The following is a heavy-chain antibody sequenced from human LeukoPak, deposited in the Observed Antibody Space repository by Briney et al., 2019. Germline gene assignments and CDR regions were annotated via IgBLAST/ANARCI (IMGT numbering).Heavy chain of an antibody. Sequence: GGSLRLSCAASGFTFSSYAMSWVRPAPGEGLEWVSAISGSGGSTYYADSVKGRFTTSRDNSKNTLYLQMNSLRAEDTAVYYCAKDTRIISPVAAFDIWGQGTMVTVSS. CDR1: GFTFSSYA. J-gene: IGHJ3*02. CDR2: ISGSGGST. CDR3: AKDTRIISPVAAFDI. D-gene: IGHD6-19*01. V-gene: IGHV3-23*01.